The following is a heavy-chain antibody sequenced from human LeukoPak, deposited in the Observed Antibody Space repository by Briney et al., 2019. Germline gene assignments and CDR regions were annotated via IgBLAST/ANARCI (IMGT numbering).Heavy chain of an antibody. CDR3: ARQGIAAVQRDY. D-gene: IGHD6-13*01. CDR2: IYHSGST. V-gene: IGHV4-38-2*01. CDR1: GYSISSGYY. J-gene: IGHJ4*02. Sequence: PSETLSLTCAVSGYSISSGYYWGWIRQPPGQGLEWIGSIYHSGSTYYNPSLKSRVTISVDTSKNQFSLKLSSVTAADTAVYYCARQGIAAVQRDYWGQGTLVTVSS.